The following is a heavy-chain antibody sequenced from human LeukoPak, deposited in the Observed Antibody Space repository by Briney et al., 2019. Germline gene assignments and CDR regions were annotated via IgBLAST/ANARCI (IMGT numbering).Heavy chain of an antibody. J-gene: IGHJ4*02. CDR2: ISGSGGST. CDR1: GFTFSSYA. V-gene: IGHV3-23*01. CDR3: AKDHLRVELRFLEWLPNGYYFDY. D-gene: IGHD3-3*01. Sequence: EGSLRLSCAASGFTFSSYAMRWVRQATGKGLEWVSAISGSGGSTYYADSVKCRFSISRDNSNNTLYLQMNSLRAEDTAVYYCAKDHLRVELRFLEWLPNGYYFDYWGQGTLVTVSS.